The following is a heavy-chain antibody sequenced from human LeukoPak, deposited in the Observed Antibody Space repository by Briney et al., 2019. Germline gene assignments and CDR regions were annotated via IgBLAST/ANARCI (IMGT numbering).Heavy chain of an antibody. CDR3: AKVAREQQTVDY. D-gene: IGHD1/OR15-1a*01. CDR2: ISSDGNNK. J-gene: IGHJ4*02. CDR1: GFTFSSYV. Sequence: PGGSLRLSCAASGFTFSSYVMFWVCQAPGKGLEWVAAISSDGNNKYYADSVKGRFTISRDNSKNTLDVQMNSLRAEDTAVYYCAKVAREQQTVDYWGQGTLVTVSS. V-gene: IGHV3-30*04.